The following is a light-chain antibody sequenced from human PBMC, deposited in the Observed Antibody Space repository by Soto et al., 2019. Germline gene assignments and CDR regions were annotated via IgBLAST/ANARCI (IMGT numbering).Light chain of an antibody. CDR2: EVS. V-gene: IGLV2-8*01. Sequence: QSVLTQPPSASGSPGQSVTISCTGTSSDVGDYNYVSWYQHHPGKAPKLMIYEVSKRPSGVPDRFSGSKSGNTASLTVSGLQAEDEADYYCSSYAGSNYVFGTGTKLTVL. J-gene: IGLJ1*01. CDR1: SSDVGDYNY. CDR3: SSYAGSNYV.